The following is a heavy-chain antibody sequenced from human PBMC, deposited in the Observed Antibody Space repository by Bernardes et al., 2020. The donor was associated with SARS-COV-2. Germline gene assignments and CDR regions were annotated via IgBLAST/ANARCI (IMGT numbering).Heavy chain of an antibody. CDR3: AKGDLEWELLGSFYH. V-gene: IGHV3-30*18. CDR2: ISDDGSNK. Sequence: GGSLRLSCAASGFTFSSHAMHWVRQAPGKGLEWVTVISDDGSNKYYGDSVKGRFTISRDNSKNTLYLQMNSLRVEDTAVYYCAKGDLEWELLGSFYHWGQGTLVTVSS. D-gene: IGHD1-26*01. J-gene: IGHJ4*02. CDR1: GFTFSSHA.